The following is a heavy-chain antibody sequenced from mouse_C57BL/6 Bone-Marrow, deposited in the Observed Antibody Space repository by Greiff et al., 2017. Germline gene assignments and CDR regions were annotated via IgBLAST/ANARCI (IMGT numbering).Heavy chain of an antibody. CDR1: GFNINDYY. V-gene: IGHV14-2*01. Sequence: VQLQQSGAELVKPGASVKLSCTASGFNINDYYMHWVKQRTEQGLEWIGRIDPEDGETKYAPKFQGKATITADTSSNTAYLQLSSLTSEDTAVYYCARRGHYYGSPGWYFDVWGTGTTVTVSS. CDR2: IDPEDGET. CDR3: ARRGHYYGSPGWYFDV. J-gene: IGHJ1*03. D-gene: IGHD1-1*01.